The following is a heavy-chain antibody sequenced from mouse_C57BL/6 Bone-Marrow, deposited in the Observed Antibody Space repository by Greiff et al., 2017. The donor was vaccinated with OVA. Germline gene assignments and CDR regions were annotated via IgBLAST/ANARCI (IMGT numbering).Heavy chain of an antibody. CDR1: GYTFTSYW. CDR2: IHPNSGST. J-gene: IGHJ3*01. D-gene: IGHD2-5*01. CDR3: ARDYYSNYVFAY. Sequence: QVQLQQSGAELVKPGASVKLSCKASGYTFTSYWMHWVKQRPGQGLEWIGMIHPNSGSTNYNEKFKSKATLTVDKSSSTAYMQLSSLTSEDSAVYYCARDYYSNYVFAYWGQGTLVTVSA. V-gene: IGHV1-64*01.